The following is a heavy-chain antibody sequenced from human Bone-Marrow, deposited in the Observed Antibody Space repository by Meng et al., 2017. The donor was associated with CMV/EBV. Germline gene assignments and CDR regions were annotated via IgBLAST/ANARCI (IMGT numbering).Heavy chain of an antibody. Sequence: GESLKISCAASGFTFSSYSMTWVRQAPGKGLEWVSFIGSSSSYIYSADSVKGRFIISRDNAKNSLYLQMNSLRAEDTAVYYCATDRGGSNTFDYWGQGTLVTVSS. J-gene: IGHJ4*02. CDR3: ATDRGGSNTFDY. CDR2: IGSSSSYI. CDR1: GFTFSSYS. V-gene: IGHV3-21*01. D-gene: IGHD3-10*01.